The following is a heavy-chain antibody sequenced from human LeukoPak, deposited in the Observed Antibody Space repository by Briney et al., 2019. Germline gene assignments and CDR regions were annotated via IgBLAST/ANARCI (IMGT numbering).Heavy chain of an antibody. CDR1: GFTFSTTA. CDR3: ARSLPYGTTWYGRSDF. J-gene: IGHJ4*02. D-gene: IGHD6-13*01. CDR2: ISGSGDNTVMSGSGENT. V-gene: IGHV3-23*01. Sequence: PGGSLRLSCAASGFTFSTTAMGWVRQAPGKGLEWLSVISGSGDNTVMSGSGENTYYADSVKGRFTISRDNAMNSLYLQMNSLRAEDTAIYYCARSLPYGTTWYGRSDFWGQGTLVTVSS.